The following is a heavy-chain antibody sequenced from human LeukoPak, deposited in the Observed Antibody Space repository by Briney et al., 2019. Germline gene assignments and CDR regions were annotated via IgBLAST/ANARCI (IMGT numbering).Heavy chain of an antibody. J-gene: IGHJ6*02. CDR1: GFTVSSNY. CDR3: ARDLAAAGTSL. CDR2: IYSGGST. D-gene: IGHD6-13*01. V-gene: IGHV3-66*01. Sequence: GGPLRLSCAASGFTVSSNYMSWVRQAPGKGLEWVSVIYSGGSTYYADSVKGRFTISRDNSKNTLYLQMNSLRAEDTAVYYCARDLAAAGTSLWGQGTTVTVSS.